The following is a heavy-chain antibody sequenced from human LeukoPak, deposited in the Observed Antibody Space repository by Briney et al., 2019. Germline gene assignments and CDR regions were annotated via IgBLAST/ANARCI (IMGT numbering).Heavy chain of an antibody. CDR3: AKGFGGLQVGLFDY. CDR2: ISGSGGST. D-gene: IGHD3-16*01. J-gene: IGHJ4*02. CDR1: GFTFSSYA. Sequence: GGSLRLSCAASGFTFSSYAMSWVRQAPGKGLEWVSAISGSGGSTYYADSVKDRFTISRDNSKNTLYLQMNSLRAEDTAVYYCAKGFGGLQVGLFDYWGQGTLVTVSS. V-gene: IGHV3-23*01.